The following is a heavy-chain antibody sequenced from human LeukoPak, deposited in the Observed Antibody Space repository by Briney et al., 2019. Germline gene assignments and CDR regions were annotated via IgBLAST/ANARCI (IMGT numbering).Heavy chain of an antibody. CDR3: ARESQWLVLDY. CDR2: IYYSGST. V-gene: IGHV4-30-4*01. CDR1: GGSISSGDYY. Sequence: SETLSLTCTVSGGSISSGDYYWSWIRQPPGKGLEWIGYIYYSGSTYYNPSLKSRVTISVDTSKNQFSLKLSSVTAVDTAVYYCARESQWLVLDYWGQGTLVTVSS. D-gene: IGHD6-19*01. J-gene: IGHJ4*02.